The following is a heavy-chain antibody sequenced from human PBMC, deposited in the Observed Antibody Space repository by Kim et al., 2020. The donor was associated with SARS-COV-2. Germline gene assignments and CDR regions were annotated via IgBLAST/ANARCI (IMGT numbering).Heavy chain of an antibody. CDR1: GYTFTSYG. D-gene: IGHD4-17*01. Sequence: ASVKVSCKASGYTFTSYGISWVRQAPGQGLEWMGWISAYNGNTNYAQKLQGRVTMTTDTSTSTAYMDLRSLRSDDTAVYYWAGDYGDYYNWFDPWGQGTLVTVSS. J-gene: IGHJ5*02. V-gene: IGHV1-18*01. CDR3: AGDYGDYYNWFDP. CDR2: ISAYNGNT.